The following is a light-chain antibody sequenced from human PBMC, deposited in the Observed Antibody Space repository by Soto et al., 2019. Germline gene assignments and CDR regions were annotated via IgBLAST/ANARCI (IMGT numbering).Light chain of an antibody. J-gene: IGKJ2*01. CDR1: QRVYSEF. Sequence: EIALTQSPVTLSLSPGEGVTLSCRAIQRVYSEFFAWYQRKPGQAPRLLIYGAFNRASGIPDRFSGSGSATEYPLTINRLEPEDSAVYFCQQYSGSPPTFGLGTKVDIK. CDR3: QQYSGSPPT. CDR2: GAF. V-gene: IGKV3-20*01.